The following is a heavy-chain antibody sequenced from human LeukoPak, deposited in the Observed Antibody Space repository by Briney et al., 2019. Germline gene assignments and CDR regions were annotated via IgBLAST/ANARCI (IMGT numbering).Heavy chain of an antibody. CDR3: AKGVGYGSGSYLDY. D-gene: IGHD3-10*01. Sequence: GGSLRLSCAASGFTFSSYAMSWVRQAPGKGLEWVSAISGSGGSTYYADSVKGRFTISRDNSKNTLYLQMNRLRAEDTAVYYCAKGVGYGSGSYLDYWGQGTLVTVSS. J-gene: IGHJ4*02. V-gene: IGHV3-23*01. CDR2: ISGSGGST. CDR1: GFTFSSYA.